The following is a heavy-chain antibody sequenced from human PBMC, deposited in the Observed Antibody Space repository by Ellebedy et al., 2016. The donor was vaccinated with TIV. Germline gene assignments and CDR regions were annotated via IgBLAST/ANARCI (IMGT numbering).Heavy chain of an antibody. CDR2: INPGGGGT. CDR3: ARAPLSGVFYGMDV. V-gene: IGHV1-46*01. Sequence: AASVKVSCKSSGDTVSDDYVHWVRQAPGQGLEWMGIINPGGGGTSYAQKFQGRVTMTRDTSTSTVYMELSSLSSEDTALYYCARAPLSGVFYGMDVWGQGTTVTVSS. J-gene: IGHJ6*02. CDR1: GDTVSDDY. D-gene: IGHD3-16*02.